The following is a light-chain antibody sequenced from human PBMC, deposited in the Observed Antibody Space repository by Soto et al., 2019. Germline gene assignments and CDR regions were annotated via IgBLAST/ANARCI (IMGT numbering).Light chain of an antibody. CDR1: QSISSH. Sequence: QMTQSPSSLFASVGDRVTITCRASQSISSHLNWYQQKVGQTPRLLIYAASTLQSEVPPRFSGSGSGTEVTLTISGLQREDFATYYCHQSHSAPLTFGGGTKIQI. V-gene: IGKV1-39*01. J-gene: IGKJ4*01. CDR3: HQSHSAPLT. CDR2: AAS.